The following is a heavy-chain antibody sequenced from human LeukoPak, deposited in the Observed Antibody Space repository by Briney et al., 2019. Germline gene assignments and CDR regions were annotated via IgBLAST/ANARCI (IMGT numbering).Heavy chain of an antibody. J-gene: IGHJ4*02. V-gene: IGHV3-23*01. CDR1: GFTFSSYE. CDR3: ARAGSIRFDY. CDR2: ISGSDGST. Sequence: GGSLRLSCAASGFTFSSYEMNWVRQAPGKGLEWVSGISGSDGSTYYADSVKGRFTISRDNSKNTLYLQMNSLRAEDTAVYYCARAGSIRFDYWGQGTLVTVSS. D-gene: IGHD1-26*01.